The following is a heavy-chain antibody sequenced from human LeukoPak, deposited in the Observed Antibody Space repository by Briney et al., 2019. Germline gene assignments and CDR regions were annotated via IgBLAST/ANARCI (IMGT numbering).Heavy chain of an antibody. CDR3: VRAMPDCSSTSCYSV. V-gene: IGHV4-34*01. Sequence: SETLSLTCAVYGGSFSGYYWSWIRQPPGKGLEWIGEINHSGSTNYNPSLKSRVTISVDTSKNQFSLKLSSVTAADTAVYYCVRAMPDCSSTSCYSVWGQGTLVTVSS. D-gene: IGHD2-2*01. J-gene: IGHJ4*02. CDR1: GGSFSGYY. CDR2: INHSGST.